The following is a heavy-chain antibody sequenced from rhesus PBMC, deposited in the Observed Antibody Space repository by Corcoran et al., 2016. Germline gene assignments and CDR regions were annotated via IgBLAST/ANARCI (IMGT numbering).Heavy chain of an antibody. CDR2: INSGGGST. CDR3: AKAYSSGPPFDY. Sequence: EVQLVETGGGLVQPGGSLKLSCAASGFTFNLYGMNWVRQAPGKGLQWVSAINSGGGSTYYADSVKGRFTISRDNSKNTLSLQMNSLRAEDTAVYFCAKAYSSGPPFDYWGQGVLVTVSS. J-gene: IGHJ4*01. V-gene: IGHV3S5*01. D-gene: IGHD6-31*01. CDR1: GFTFNLYG.